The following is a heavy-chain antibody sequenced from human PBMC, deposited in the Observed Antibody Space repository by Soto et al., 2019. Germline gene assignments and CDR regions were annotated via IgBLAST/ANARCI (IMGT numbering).Heavy chain of an antibody. Sequence: QVQLVQSGAEMKKPGSSVKVSCQASGGTFSSYGINWVRQAPGRGLEWMGGIIPVLGTTNYAQKFQGRVTITADKSTTTAYMELSSLRSEDTAVYYCARARYYYDGSGHYYLEYWGQGTLVTVSS. D-gene: IGHD3-22*01. J-gene: IGHJ4*02. CDR3: ARARYYYDGSGHYYLEY. CDR1: GGTFSSYG. CDR2: IIPVLGTT. V-gene: IGHV1-69*06.